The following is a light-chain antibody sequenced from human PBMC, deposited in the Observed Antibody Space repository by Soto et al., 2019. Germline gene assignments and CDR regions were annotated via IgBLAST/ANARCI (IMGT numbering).Light chain of an antibody. CDR3: QQYDVYST. V-gene: IGKV3-20*01. CDR2: GAS. Sequence: IVLTQYPGTLSSSPGEGATLSCRASQSVRSDSVAWYQHKPGQAPRLLIFGASRRATDIPDRFSGDGSGTDFTLTISSLQPDDFATYYCQQYDVYSTFGQGTNVDIK. J-gene: IGKJ1*01. CDR1: QSVRSDS.